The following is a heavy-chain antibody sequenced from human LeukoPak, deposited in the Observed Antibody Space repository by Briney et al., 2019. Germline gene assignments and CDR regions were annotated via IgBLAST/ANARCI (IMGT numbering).Heavy chain of an antibody. CDR1: GYTFTSYY. D-gene: IGHD3-3*01. J-gene: IGHJ6*02. CDR2: INPSGGST. V-gene: IGHV1-46*01. Sequence: ASVKVSCKASGYTFTSYYMHWVRQAPGQGLEWMGIINPSGGSTSYTQKFQGRVTMTRDTSTSTVYMELSSLRSEDTAVYYCARDLITIFGVVITTPDIYYYYGMDVWGQGTTVTVSS. CDR3: ARDLITIFGVVITTPDIYYYYGMDV.